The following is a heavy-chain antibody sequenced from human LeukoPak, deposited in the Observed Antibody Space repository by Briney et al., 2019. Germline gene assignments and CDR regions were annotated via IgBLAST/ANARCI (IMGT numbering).Heavy chain of an antibody. Sequence: SVKVSCKASGYTFTSYYMHWVRQAPGQGLEWMGIINLSGGSTSYAQKFQGRVTMTRDTSTSTVYMELSSLRSEDTAVYYCARDRGAYYDSSGYLPDYWGQGTLVTVSS. CDR1: GYTFTSYY. V-gene: IGHV1-46*01. D-gene: IGHD3-22*01. J-gene: IGHJ4*02. CDR2: INLSGGST. CDR3: ARDRGAYYDSSGYLPDY.